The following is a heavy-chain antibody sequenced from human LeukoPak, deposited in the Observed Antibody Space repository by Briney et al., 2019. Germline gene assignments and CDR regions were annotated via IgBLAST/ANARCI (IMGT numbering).Heavy chain of an antibody. CDR2: INPNSGGT. V-gene: IGHV1-2*02. J-gene: IGHJ5*02. Sequence: ASVKVSCKASGYTFTGYYMHWVRQAPGQGLEWMGWINPNSGGTNYAQKSQGRVTMTRDTSISTAYMELSRLRSDDTAVYYCARASDSSGYLFDPWGQGTLVTVSS. D-gene: IGHD3-22*01. CDR1: GYTFTGYY. CDR3: ARASDSSGYLFDP.